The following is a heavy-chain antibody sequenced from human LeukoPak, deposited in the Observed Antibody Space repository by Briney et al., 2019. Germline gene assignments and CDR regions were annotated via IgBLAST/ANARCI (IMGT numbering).Heavy chain of an antibody. Sequence: PSETLSLTGTGSGGSISSYYWGWIRQPQGKVREGIGYIYYSGTTNYNPSLQSRVTISIDTSKKQFPLKLSSVTAADTAVYYCARDRGYSGSDYGLDYWGQGALLTVSS. CDR1: GGSISSYY. D-gene: IGHD5-12*01. V-gene: IGHV4-59*01. CDR3: ARDRGYSGSDYGLDY. CDR2: IYYSGTT. J-gene: IGHJ4*02.